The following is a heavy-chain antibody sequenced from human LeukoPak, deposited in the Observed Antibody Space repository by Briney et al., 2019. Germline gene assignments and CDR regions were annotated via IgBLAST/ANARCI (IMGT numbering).Heavy chain of an antibody. J-gene: IGHJ5*02. CDR3: ARLAYCGGDCYEGGWFDP. Sequence: GSSVKVSCKASVDTFSSYAISWVRQAPGQGLEWMGGIIPIFGTANYAQKFQGRVTITPDESTSTAYMELSSLRPEDTAVYYCARLAYCGGDCYEGGWFDPWGQGTLVTVSS. D-gene: IGHD2-21*01. CDR1: VDTFSSYA. CDR2: IIPIFGTA. V-gene: IGHV1-69*01.